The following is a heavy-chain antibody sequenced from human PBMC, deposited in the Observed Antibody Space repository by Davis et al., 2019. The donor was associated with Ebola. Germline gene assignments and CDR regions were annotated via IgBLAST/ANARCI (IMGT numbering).Heavy chain of an antibody. J-gene: IGHJ4*02. CDR3: ARGSAAGGY. Sequence: GSLRLSCAVYGGSFSGYYWSWIRQPPGKGLEWIGEINHSGSTNYNPSLKSRVTISVDTSKNQFSLKLSSVTAADTAVYYCARGSAAGGYWGQGTLVTVSS. D-gene: IGHD6-13*01. V-gene: IGHV4-34*01. CDR2: INHSGST. CDR1: GGSFSGYY.